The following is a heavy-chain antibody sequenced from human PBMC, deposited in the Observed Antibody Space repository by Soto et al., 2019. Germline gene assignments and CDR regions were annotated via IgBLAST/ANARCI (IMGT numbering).Heavy chain of an antibody. CDR2: IIPIFGTA. Sequence: RASVKVSCKASGGTFSSYAISWVRQAPGQGLEWMGGIIPIFGTANYAQKFQGRVTITADESTSTAYMELSSLRSEDTAVYYRARGPPYGGNSGGATDYWGQGTLVTVS. CDR3: ARGPPYGGNSGGATDY. D-gene: IGHD4-17*01. CDR1: GGTFSSYA. J-gene: IGHJ4*02. V-gene: IGHV1-69*13.